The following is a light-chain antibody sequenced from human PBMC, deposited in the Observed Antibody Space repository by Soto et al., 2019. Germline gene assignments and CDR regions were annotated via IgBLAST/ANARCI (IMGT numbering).Light chain of an antibody. J-gene: IGLJ2*01. CDR2: EVN. CDR3: SSYAVNRDVV. V-gene: IGLV2-8*01. Sequence: QSVLTQPPSASGSPGQSVTISCTGTSSDVGAYNYVSWYQQHPGKAPKLMIYEVNKRPSGVPDRFSGSKSGNTASLTVSGLQAEDEADYYCSSYAVNRDVVFGGGTKLTVL. CDR1: SSDVGAYNY.